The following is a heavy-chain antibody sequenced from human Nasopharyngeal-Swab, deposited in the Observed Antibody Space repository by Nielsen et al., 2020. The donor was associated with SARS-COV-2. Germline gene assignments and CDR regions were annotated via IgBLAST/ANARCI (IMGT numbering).Heavy chain of an antibody. D-gene: IGHD4-11*01. Sequence: GGSLRLSCAASGFTFEEYTMYWVRQAPGEGLEWASGRKGNRGRQGYADSVKGRFTISRDNAKNSLYLQLNSLRSEDTALYYCASGPSDYSNPSFDYWGQGTLVTVPS. CDR3: ASGPSDYSNPSFDY. V-gene: IGHV3-9*01. J-gene: IGHJ4*02. CDR1: GFTFEEYT. CDR2: RKGNRGRQ.